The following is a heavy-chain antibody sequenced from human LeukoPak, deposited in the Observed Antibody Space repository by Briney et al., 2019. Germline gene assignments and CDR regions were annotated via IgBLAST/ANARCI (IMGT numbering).Heavy chain of an antibody. D-gene: IGHD6-6*01. CDR1: GYSFSSYW. CDR2: IYPGDSDT. Sequence: LGESLKISCKGSGYSFSSYWIGWVRQLPGKGLEYMGKIYPGDSDTRYSPSFQGQVTISADKSISTAYLQWSSLKASDTAIYYCARNMGAGSSSWHFDLWGRGTLVAVSS. J-gene: IGHJ2*01. CDR3: ARNMGAGSSSWHFDL. V-gene: IGHV5-51*01.